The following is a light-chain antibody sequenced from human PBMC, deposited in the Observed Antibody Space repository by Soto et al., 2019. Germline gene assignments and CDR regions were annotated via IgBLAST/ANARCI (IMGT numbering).Light chain of an antibody. V-gene: IGLV2-14*03. J-gene: IGLJ1*01. CDR2: DVS. CDR1: SSDVGGYKY. CDR3: SSYTSSVNYV. Sequence: QSALTQPASVSGSPGQSITISCTGTSSDVGGYKYVSWYQQHPGKAPKLMIYDVSNRPSGVSNRFSGYKSGNTASLTISGVQAEDEADYYCSSYTSSVNYVFGTGTQLTVL.